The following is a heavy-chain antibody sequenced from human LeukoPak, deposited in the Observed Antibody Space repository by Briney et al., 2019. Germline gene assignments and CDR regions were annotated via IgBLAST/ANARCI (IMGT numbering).Heavy chain of an antibody. V-gene: IGHV3-23*01. CDR2: ISKSGDST. CDR1: GFSFSSYA. J-gene: IGHJ4*02. D-gene: IGHD4-23*01. CDR3: ARDTTVVTRGEGYFDY. Sequence: GGSLRLSCAASGFSFSSYAMSWVRQAPGKGLEWVSAISKSGDSTFYADSVKGRFTISRDNSKNTLYLQMNSLRAEDTAVYYCARDTTVVTRGEGYFDYWGQGTLATVSS.